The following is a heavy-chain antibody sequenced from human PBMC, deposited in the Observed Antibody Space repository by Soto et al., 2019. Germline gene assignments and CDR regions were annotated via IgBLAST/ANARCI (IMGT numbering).Heavy chain of an antibody. CDR3: ARHSYYGSGSYYNKEINWFEP. CDR1: GGSISSYY. V-gene: IGHV4-59*01. Sequence: SETLSLTCTVSGGSISSYYWSWIRQPPGKGLEWIGYIYYSGSTNYNPSLKSRVTISVDTSKNQFSLKLSSVTAADTAVYYCARHSYYGSGSYYNKEINWFEPWGQGTLVTVSS. D-gene: IGHD3-10*01. J-gene: IGHJ5*02. CDR2: IYYSGST.